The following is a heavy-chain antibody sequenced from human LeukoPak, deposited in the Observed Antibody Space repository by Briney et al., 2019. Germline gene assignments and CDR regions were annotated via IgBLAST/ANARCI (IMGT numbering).Heavy chain of an antibody. CDR2: INSDGSST. CDR1: GFTFSSYW. Sequence: GGSLRLSCAASGFTFSSYWMHWVRHAPGKGLVWVSRINSDGSSTSYADSVKGRFTTSRDNAKNTLYLQMNSLRAEDTAVYYCARAPVGATCFDYWGQGTLVTVSS. CDR3: ARAPVGATCFDY. V-gene: IGHV3-74*01. D-gene: IGHD1-26*01. J-gene: IGHJ4*02.